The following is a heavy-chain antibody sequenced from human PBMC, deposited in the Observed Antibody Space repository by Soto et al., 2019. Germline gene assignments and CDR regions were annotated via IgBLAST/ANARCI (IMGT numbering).Heavy chain of an antibody. CDR1: GSTFSAYY. CDR3: ARLPFPWGWFDP. Sequence: PGGSLRLSCAASGSTFSAYYMTWIRQAPGKGLQWISYISSSGSTIYSADSVKGRFTISRDNATNSLHLQMNNLRAEDTAVYYCARLPFPWGWFDPWGQGTLVTVSS. J-gene: IGHJ5*02. V-gene: IGHV3-11*01. D-gene: IGHD3-16*01. CDR2: ISSSGSTI.